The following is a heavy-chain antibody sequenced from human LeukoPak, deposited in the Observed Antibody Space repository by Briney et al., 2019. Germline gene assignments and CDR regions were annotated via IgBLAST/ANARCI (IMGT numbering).Heavy chain of an antibody. Sequence: SETLSLTCAVYGGSFSGYYWSWIRQPPGKGLEWIGEINHSGSTNYNPSLKSRVTISVDTSKNQFSLKLSSVTAADTAVYYCARASIVVVPAAIGGSRYYYYGMDVWGQGTMVTVSS. V-gene: IGHV4-34*01. J-gene: IGHJ6*02. D-gene: IGHD2-2*01. CDR1: GGSFSGYY. CDR3: ARASIVVVPAAIGGSRYYYYGMDV. CDR2: INHSGST.